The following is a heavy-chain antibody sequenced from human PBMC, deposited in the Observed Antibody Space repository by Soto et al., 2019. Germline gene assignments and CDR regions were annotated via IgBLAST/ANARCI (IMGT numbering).Heavy chain of an antibody. D-gene: IGHD2-15*01. J-gene: IGHJ4*02. Sequence: QVQLVESGGGVVQPGRSLRLSCAASGFTFSSYGMHWVRQAPGKGLEWVAVISYDGSNKYYADSVKGRFTISRDNSKNTLYLQMNSLRAEDTAVYYCAKFVVYCSGGSCYSGYFDYWGQGTLVTVSS. V-gene: IGHV3-30*18. CDR3: AKFVVYCSGGSCYSGYFDY. CDR2: ISYDGSNK. CDR1: GFTFSSYG.